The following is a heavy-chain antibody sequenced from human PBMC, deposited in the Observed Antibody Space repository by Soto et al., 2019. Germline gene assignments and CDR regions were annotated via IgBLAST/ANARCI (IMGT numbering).Heavy chain of an antibody. CDR3: ARVPLL. V-gene: IGHV4-30-2*01. Sequence: QLQLQESGSGLVKPSQTLSLTCAVSGGSISSGGYSWSWIRQPPGKGLEWIGYIYHSGSTYYNPSPXSXXTISVHRSKTQFSLKLSSVTAADTAVYYCARVPLLWGQGTLVTVSS. CDR1: GGSISSGGYS. D-gene: IGHD1-26*01. J-gene: IGHJ4*02. CDR2: IYHSGST.